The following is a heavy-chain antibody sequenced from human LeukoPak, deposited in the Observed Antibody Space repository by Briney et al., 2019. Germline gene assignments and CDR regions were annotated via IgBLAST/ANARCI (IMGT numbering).Heavy chain of an antibody. CDR3: ASGRYGPGVDY. D-gene: IGHD6-19*01. V-gene: IGHV1-46*01. Sequence: ASVKVSCKASGYTFTSYYMHWVRQAPGQGLEWMGIINPSGGSTSYAQKFQGRVTMTRDTSTSTVYVELSSLRSEDTAVYYCASGRYGPGVDYWGQGTLVTVSS. CDR1: GYTFTSYY. CDR2: INPSGGST. J-gene: IGHJ4*02.